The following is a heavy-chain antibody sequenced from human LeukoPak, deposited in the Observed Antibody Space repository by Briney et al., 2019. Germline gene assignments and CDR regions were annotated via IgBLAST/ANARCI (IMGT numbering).Heavy chain of an antibody. D-gene: IGHD6-19*01. J-gene: IGHJ4*02. CDR2: IRNKANGGTA. CDR1: GFTFSDYA. Sequence: AGGSLRLSCAASGFTFSDYAMTWVRQAPGKGLEWVGFIRNKANGGTADYAASVKGRFTISRDDSKTIAYVQMNSLKTEDTAVYYCSRAYSTGWLGINDYWGQGALVTVSS. CDR3: SRAYSTGWLGINDY. V-gene: IGHV3-49*04.